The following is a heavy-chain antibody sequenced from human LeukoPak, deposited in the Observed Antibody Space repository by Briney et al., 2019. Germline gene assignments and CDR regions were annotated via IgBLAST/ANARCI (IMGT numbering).Heavy chain of an antibody. CDR1: GGSISSYY. CDR2: IYTSGST. CDR3: ARISTVDAFDI. V-gene: IGHV4-4*07. J-gene: IGHJ3*02. D-gene: IGHD6-13*01. Sequence: SETLSLTCTVSGGSISSYYCSWIRQPAGKGLEWIGRIYTSGSTNYNPSLKSRITMSEDTSKNQFSLKLSSVTAADTAVYYSARISTVDAFDIWGQGTMVTVSS.